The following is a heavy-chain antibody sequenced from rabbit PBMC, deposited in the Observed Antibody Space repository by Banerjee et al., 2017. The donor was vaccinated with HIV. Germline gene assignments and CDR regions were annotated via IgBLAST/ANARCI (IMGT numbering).Heavy chain of an antibody. V-gene: IGHV1S47*01. CDR3: ARSPYAGYAGYGYACYFNL. J-gene: IGHJ4*01. D-gene: IGHD6-1*01. CDR1: GFDFSTYG. CDR2: IDPVSGRT. Sequence: QTQLVESGGGLVQPGGSLKLSCKASGFDFSTYGVSWVRQAPGKGLEWIGYIDPVSGRTYYASWVNGRFTISSHNAQNTLYLQLSSLTVADTATYFCARSPYAGYAGYGYACYFNLWGQGTWSPS.